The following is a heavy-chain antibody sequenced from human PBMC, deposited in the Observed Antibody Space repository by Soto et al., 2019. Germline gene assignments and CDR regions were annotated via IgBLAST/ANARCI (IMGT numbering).Heavy chain of an antibody. V-gene: IGHV3-30-3*01. CDR2: ISSDGIND. CDR1: GFTFSRYL. CDR3: ARCSAEHYNSGTFLD. Sequence: QVQVVESGGGVVQPGRSLRLSCAASGFTFSRYLMHWVRQAPGKGLEWVAAISSDGINDYYADSVKGRFTISRDNSRNTLYLQMSSLRAEDTAVYYCARCSAEHYNSGTFLDWGQGTLVSVSS. J-gene: IGHJ4*02. D-gene: IGHD3-10*01.